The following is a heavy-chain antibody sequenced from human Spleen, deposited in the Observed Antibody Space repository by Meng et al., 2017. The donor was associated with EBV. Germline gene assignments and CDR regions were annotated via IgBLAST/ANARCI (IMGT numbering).Heavy chain of an antibody. D-gene: IGHD3-16*01. CDR1: GGSFSDYY. V-gene: IGHV4-34*01. CDR2: IDHRGSP. Sequence: QVQLQQWGAGLLKPSETLSLTCAVYGGSFSDYYWSWIRQPPGKGLEWIGEIDHRGSPNYNPSLMSRVTISLDTSRNHFSLELTSVTDADTAVYYCARGDDYRYAYWGQGTLVTASS. J-gene: IGHJ4*02. CDR3: ARGDDYRYAY.